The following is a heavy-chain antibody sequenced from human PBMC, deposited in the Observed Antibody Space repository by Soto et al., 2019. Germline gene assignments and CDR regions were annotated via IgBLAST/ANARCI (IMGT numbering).Heavy chain of an antibody. CDR2: MYHSGSI. V-gene: IGHV4-38-2*01. D-gene: IGHD4-17*01. J-gene: IGHJ4*02. CDR1: GYSISSGYY. CDR3: GRQKGGGIYGDYVAD. Sequence: SETLSRICAVSGYSISSGYYWGCLRQPPGKGLEWIGHMYHSGSIYYNPSLQSRVTISMDTSKNEFSLKLTSVTAADTAVYYCGRQKGGGIYGDYVADWGQGTLVTVSS.